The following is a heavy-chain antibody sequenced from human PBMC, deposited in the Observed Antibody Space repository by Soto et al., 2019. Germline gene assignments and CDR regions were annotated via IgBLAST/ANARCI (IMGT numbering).Heavy chain of an antibody. Sequence: KVSCKPSGYTFTNSDINWVRQAPGQGLEWMGWMNPDSGHAAYAQKFQGRVTLTTSTSTSTVYMEMRSLGSEDTAVYYCARRPHCSGGICYYGLDNWGQGTLVTVSS. CDR1: GYTFTNSD. CDR3: ARRPHCSGGICYYGLDN. D-gene: IGHD2-15*01. J-gene: IGHJ4*02. V-gene: IGHV1-8*01. CDR2: MNPDSGHA.